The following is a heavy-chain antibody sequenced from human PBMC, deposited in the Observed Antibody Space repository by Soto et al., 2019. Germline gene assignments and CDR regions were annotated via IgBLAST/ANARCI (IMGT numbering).Heavy chain of an antibody. Sequence: GGSVKRSSAASGFSFRSYDMHWVRQISGKGLEWVSAISVAGNPHYSDSVQGRFAISRENAKNSLYLQMNSLRVGDTAVYYCAREIEATGYWYFDLWGRGTLVTVSS. V-gene: IGHV3-13*05. CDR1: GFSFRSYD. J-gene: IGHJ2*01. CDR2: ISVAGNP. D-gene: IGHD1-1*01. CDR3: AREIEATGYWYFDL.